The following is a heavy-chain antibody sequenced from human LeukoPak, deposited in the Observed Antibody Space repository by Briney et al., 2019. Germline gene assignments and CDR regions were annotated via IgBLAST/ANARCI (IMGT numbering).Heavy chain of an antibody. Sequence: GASVKVSCKASGGTFSSYAISWVRQAPGQGLEWMGWMNPNSGITAYAQKFQGRVTITRNTSISTAYMELSRLRSDDTAVYYCARVSLGSPDAFDIWGQGTMVTVSS. V-gene: IGHV1-8*03. CDR1: GGTFSSYA. J-gene: IGHJ3*02. CDR2: MNPNSGIT. CDR3: ARVSLGSPDAFDI.